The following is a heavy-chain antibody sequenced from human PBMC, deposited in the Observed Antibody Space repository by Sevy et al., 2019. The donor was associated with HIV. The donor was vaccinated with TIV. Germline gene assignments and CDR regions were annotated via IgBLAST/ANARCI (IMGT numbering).Heavy chain of an antibody. CDR3: AKSYFGSGTSYGMDL. V-gene: IGHV3-7*01. CDR2: IRQDGGEK. Sequence: GGSLRLSCAVSGFTFRNFWMSWVRQAPGKGLEWVANIRQDGGEKYYVNSVRGRFTISRDNAKNSLFLQLNSLRADDTAIYYCAKSYFGSGTSYGMDLWGRGTTVTVSS. J-gene: IGHJ6*02. CDR1: GFTFRNFW. D-gene: IGHD3-10*01.